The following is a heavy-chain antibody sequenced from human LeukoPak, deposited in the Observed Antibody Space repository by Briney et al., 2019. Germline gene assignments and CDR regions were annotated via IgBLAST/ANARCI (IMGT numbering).Heavy chain of an antibody. J-gene: IGHJ5*02. D-gene: IGHD6-19*01. Sequence: ASVKVSCKASGYTFTGYYMHWVRQAPGQGLEWMGWINPNSGGTNYAQKFQGRVTMTRDTSISTAYMELSRLRSDDTAVYYCARAQQWLEPYNWFDPWGQGTLVTVSS. V-gene: IGHV1-2*02. CDR2: INPNSGGT. CDR1: GYTFTGYY. CDR3: ARAQQWLEPYNWFDP.